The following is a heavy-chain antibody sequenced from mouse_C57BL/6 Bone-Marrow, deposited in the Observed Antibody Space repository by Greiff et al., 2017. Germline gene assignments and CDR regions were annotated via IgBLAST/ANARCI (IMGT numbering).Heavy chain of an antibody. CDR3: AIGDYGYDSCCAY. CDR2: IYPPNRDT. V-gene: IGHV1-81*01. Sequence: QVQLQQSGAELARPGASVQVSCKASGYTFTSYGIHWVKPRTGHGLEWIGGIYPPNRDTYYNAKFKSKATMTVDNSSSTAYMELRSLTSEDSAVYYCAIGDYGYDSCCAYWGQGTMVTGSA. J-gene: IGHJ3*01. D-gene: IGHD2-2*01. CDR1: GYTFTSYG.